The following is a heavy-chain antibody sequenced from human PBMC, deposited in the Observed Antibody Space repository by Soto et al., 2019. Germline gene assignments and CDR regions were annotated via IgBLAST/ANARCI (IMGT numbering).Heavy chain of an antibody. CDR1: GYTFTSYG. CDR2: ISAYNGNT. CDR3: ARDWIAVAGTISWFDP. J-gene: IGHJ5*02. D-gene: IGHD6-19*01. Sequence: ASVKVSCKASGYTFTSYGISWVRQAPGQGLEWMGWISAYNGNTNYAQKLQGRVTMTTDTSTSTAYMELRSLRSDDTAVNYCARDWIAVAGTISWFDPWGQGTLVTVSS. V-gene: IGHV1-18*01.